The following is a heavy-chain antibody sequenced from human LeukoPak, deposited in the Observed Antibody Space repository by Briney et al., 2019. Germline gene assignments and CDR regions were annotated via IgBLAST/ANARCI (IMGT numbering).Heavy chain of an antibody. J-gene: IGHJ4*02. CDR2: ISYDGSNK. V-gene: IGHV3-30-3*01. CDR1: GFTFSSYA. Sequence: GGSLRLSCAASGFTFSSYAMHWVRQAPGKGLEWVAVISYDGSNKYYADSVKGRFTISRDSSKNTLYLQMNSLRAEDTAVYYCARDDGVDHWGQGTLVTVSS. D-gene: IGHD2-8*01. CDR3: ARDDGVDH.